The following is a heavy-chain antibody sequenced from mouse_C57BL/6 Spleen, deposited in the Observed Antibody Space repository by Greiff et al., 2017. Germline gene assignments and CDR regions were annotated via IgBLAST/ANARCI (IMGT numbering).Heavy chain of an antibody. CDR3: ARQGGNYAYYYAMDY. J-gene: IGHJ4*01. D-gene: IGHD2-1*01. CDR2: ISSGGSYT. Sequence: EVKLMESGGDLVKPGGSLKLSCAASGFTFSSYGMSWVRQTPDKRLEWVATISSGGSYTYYPDSVKGRFTISRDNAKNTLYLQMSSLKSEDTAMYYGARQGGNYAYYYAMDYWGQGTSVTVSS. CDR1: GFTFSSYG. V-gene: IGHV5-6*01.